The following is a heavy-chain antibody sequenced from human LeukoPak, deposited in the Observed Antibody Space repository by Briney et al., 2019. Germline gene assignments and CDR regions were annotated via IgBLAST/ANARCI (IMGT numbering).Heavy chain of an antibody. CDR2: ISAYNGNT. Sequence: ASVKVSCKASGYTFTTYYMHWVRQAPGQGLEWMGWISAYNGNTNYAQKLQGRVTMTTDTSTSTAYMDLRSLRSDDTAVYYCARTDFWSGYIDYWGQGTLVTVSS. J-gene: IGHJ4*02. CDR3: ARTDFWSGYIDY. V-gene: IGHV1-18*04. CDR1: GYTFTTYY. D-gene: IGHD3-3*01.